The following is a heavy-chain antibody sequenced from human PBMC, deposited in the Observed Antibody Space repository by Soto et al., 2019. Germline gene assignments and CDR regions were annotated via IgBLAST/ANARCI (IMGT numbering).Heavy chain of an antibody. D-gene: IGHD6-13*01. J-gene: IGHJ4*02. V-gene: IGHV3-23*01. CDR3: AKENGYSSSWFEFDY. CDR2: ISGSGGST. CDR1: GFTFSSYA. Sequence: EVRLLESGGGLVQPGGSLRLSCAASGFTFSSYAMSWVRQAPGKGLEWVSAISGSGGSTYYADSVKGRFTISRDNSKNTLNLQMNTPRAEDTAVYYCAKENGYSSSWFEFDYWGQGTLVTVSS.